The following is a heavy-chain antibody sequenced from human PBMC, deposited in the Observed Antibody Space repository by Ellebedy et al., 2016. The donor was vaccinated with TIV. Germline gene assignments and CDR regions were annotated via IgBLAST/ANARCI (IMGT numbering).Heavy chain of an antibody. J-gene: IGHJ6*02. Sequence: GESLKISCAASGFTFSSYWMHWVRQAPGKGLVWVSRINSDGSSTSYADSVKGRFTISRDNAKNTLYLQMNSLRAEDTAVYYCARGMHHVADYYYGMDVWGQGTTVTVSS. CDR2: INSDGSST. D-gene: IGHD2-8*01. CDR1: GFTFSSYW. V-gene: IGHV3-74*01. CDR3: ARGMHHVADYYYGMDV.